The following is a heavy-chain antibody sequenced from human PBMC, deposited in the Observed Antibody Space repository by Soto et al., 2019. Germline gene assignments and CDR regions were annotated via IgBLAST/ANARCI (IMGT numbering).Heavy chain of an antibody. V-gene: IGHV4-30-4*01. Sequence: QVQLQESGPGLVKPSQTLSLTCTVSGGSISSGDYYWSWLRQPPGKGLEWIGYIYYSGSTYYNPSLKRRVTISVDTSKNQFSLKLSSVTAADTSVYYWARPRFGESIDAFDIWGQGTMVTVAS. CDR2: IYYSGST. J-gene: IGHJ3*02. D-gene: IGHD3-16*01. CDR3: ARPRFGESIDAFDI. CDR1: GGSISSGDYY.